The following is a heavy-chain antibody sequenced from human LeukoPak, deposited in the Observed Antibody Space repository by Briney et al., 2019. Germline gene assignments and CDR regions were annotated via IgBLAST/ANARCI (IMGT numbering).Heavy chain of an antibody. CDR2: INPSVSST. J-gene: IGHJ4*02. CDR1: GYDFTTNY. V-gene: IGHV1-46*01. D-gene: IGHD2-15*01. Sequence: GASVKVSCKASGYDFTTNYIHWVRQAPGQGLEWMRTINPSVSSTTYGQRFRGRVTMTRDTSTATVYMDLGSLTSEDTAIYYCAKGYCTGASCYVLDSWGQGTLVTVSS. CDR3: AKGYCTGASCYVLDS.